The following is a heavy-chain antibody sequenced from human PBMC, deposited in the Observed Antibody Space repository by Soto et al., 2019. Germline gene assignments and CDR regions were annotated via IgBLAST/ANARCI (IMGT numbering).Heavy chain of an antibody. CDR2: VSANGDST. CDR1: GFSFSSYA. Sequence: GRSLRLSCAASGFSFSSYALTWVRQAPGKGLEWVSSVSANGDSTDYADSVKGRFTISRDNSKNTLYLQMNSLRAEDTAVYYCARDPLDIVVVPAAIGMGDYYYYGMDVWGQGTTVTVSS. CDR3: ARDPLDIVVVPAAIGMGDYYYYGMDV. J-gene: IGHJ6*02. D-gene: IGHD2-2*01. V-gene: IGHV3-23*01.